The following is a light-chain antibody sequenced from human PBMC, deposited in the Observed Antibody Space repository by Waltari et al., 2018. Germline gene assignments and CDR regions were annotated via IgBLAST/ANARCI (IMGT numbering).Light chain of an antibody. V-gene: IGLV1-44*01. J-gene: IGLJ2*01. CDR1: SPKLGGNT. CDR3: AAWDDNLNGVV. Sequence: QSVLTQPHSASGTPGQRVTTSCPGSSPKLGGNTANWSQQPPGTAPKLLLYSNNHRPSGLPDRFSGSKSGTSASLAISGLQSEDEADYSCAAWDDNLNGVVFGGGTKLTVL. CDR2: SNN.